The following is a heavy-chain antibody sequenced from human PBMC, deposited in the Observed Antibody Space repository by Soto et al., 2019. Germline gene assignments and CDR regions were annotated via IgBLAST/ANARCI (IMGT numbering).Heavy chain of an antibody. D-gene: IGHD2-21*01. Sequence: QVQLVQSGAEVKKPGASVKVSCKASGYNFTMYAMIWVRQAPGQRPEWMGWINTGNGNTKYSPKLQGRVTITRDTSASTAYMELSSLKSEDTAVYYCARGERLYYAYYGMDVWGQGSTVPVSS. CDR1: GYNFTMYA. CDR3: ARGERLYYAYYGMDV. J-gene: IGHJ6*02. CDR2: INTGNGNT. V-gene: IGHV1-3*04.